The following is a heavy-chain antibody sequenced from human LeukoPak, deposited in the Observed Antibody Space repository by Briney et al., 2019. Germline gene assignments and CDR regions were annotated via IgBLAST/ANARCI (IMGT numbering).Heavy chain of an antibody. J-gene: IGHJ5*02. CDR1: GGSISSGDYY. V-gene: IGHV4-30-4*01. CDR2: IYYSGST. D-gene: IGHD1-1*01. Sequence: KPSETLSLTCTVTGGSISSGDYYWSWIRQPPGKGLEWIGYIYYSGSTYYNPSLKSRVTISVDTSKNQFSLKLSSVTAADTAVYYCARDDGGTLDNWFDPWGQGTLVTVSS. CDR3: ARDDGGTLDNWFDP.